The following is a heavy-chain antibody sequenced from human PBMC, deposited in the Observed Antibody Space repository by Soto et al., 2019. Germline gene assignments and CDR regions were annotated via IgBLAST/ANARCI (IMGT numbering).Heavy chain of an antibody. CDR2: IYYSGST. CDR3: ARLLLVLDAFDI. J-gene: IGHJ3*02. D-gene: IGHD2-8*02. CDR1: GGSISSYY. Sequence: SETLSLTCTVSGGSISSYYWSWIRQPPGKGLEWIGYIYYSGSTNYNPSLKSRVTISVDTSKNQFSLKLSSVTAADTAVCYCARLLLVLDAFDIWGQGTMVTVSS. V-gene: IGHV4-59*08.